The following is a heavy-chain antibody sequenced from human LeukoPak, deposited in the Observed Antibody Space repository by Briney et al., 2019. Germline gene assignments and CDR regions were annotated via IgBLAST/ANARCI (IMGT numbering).Heavy chain of an antibody. D-gene: IGHD3-9*01. Sequence: ASATLSCKASGYTFTSYGISWVRQAPGQGLEWMGWISAYNGNTNYAQQLQGRVNMTTDTSTSTAYMELRSLRSDDTAVYYCARDLRGFDWLLRELDYWGQGTLVTVSS. CDR1: GYTFTSYG. CDR3: ARDLRGFDWLLRELDY. V-gene: IGHV1-18*01. J-gene: IGHJ4*02. CDR2: ISAYNGNT.